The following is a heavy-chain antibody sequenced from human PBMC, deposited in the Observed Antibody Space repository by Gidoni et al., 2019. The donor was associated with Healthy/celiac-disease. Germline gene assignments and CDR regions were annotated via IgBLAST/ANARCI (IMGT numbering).Heavy chain of an antibody. CDR2: ISSSSSYV. Sequence: EVQLVESGGGLVKPGGSLRLSCAASGFTFSSYSMNLVRQAPGKGLEWVSSISSSSSYVYYADSVKGRFTISRDNAKNSLYLQMNSLRAEDTAVYYCARDNYPSGDSPHRHYYYGMDVWGQGTTVTVSS. J-gene: IGHJ6*02. CDR3: ARDNYPSGDSPHRHYYYGMDV. CDR1: GFTFSSYS. D-gene: IGHD2-21*02. V-gene: IGHV3-21*01.